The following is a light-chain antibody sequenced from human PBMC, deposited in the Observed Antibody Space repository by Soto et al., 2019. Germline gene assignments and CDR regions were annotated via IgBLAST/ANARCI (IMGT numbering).Light chain of an antibody. Sequence: EVVLTQSPVTLSVSPGERATLFCRASQIVGSSVAWYQQKPGQAPRLLIYRASARATGIPDRFSGSGSGTDFTLTISRLEPEDFAVYYCQQYGSSPLTFGGGTKVDI. CDR3: QQYGSSPLT. V-gene: IGKV3-20*01. J-gene: IGKJ4*01. CDR1: QIVGSS. CDR2: RAS.